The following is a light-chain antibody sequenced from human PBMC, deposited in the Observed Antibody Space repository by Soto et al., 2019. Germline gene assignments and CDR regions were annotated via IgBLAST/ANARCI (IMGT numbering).Light chain of an antibody. V-gene: IGLV2-14*01. Sequence: QSVLTQPASVSGSPGQSITMSCTGTSSDVGGYNYVSWYQHHPGKAPKLMIYGVTNRPSGVSNRFSGSKSGNTASLTISGLQAEDEADYYCISYTSSTTYVLGTGTKVTVL. CDR1: SSDVGGYNY. J-gene: IGLJ1*01. CDR2: GVT. CDR3: ISYTSSTTYV.